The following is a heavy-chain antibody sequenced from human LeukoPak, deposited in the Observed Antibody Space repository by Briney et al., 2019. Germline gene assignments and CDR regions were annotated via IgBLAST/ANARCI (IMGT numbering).Heavy chain of an antibody. Sequence: ETLSLTCTVSGGSISSYYWSWIRQPPGKGLEWIGYIYYSGSTNYNPSLKSRVTISVDTSKNQFSLKLSSVAAADTAVYYCATSAGTAVGQFDYWGQGTLVTVSS. CDR3: ATSAGTAVGQFDY. J-gene: IGHJ4*02. CDR1: GGSISSYY. CDR2: IYYSGST. V-gene: IGHV4-59*08. D-gene: IGHD4-23*01.